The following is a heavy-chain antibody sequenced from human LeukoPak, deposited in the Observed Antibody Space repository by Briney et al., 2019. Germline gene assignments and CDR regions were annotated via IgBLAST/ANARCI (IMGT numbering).Heavy chain of an antibody. CDR3: ARDVPKVGATRVNAFDI. D-gene: IGHD1-26*01. V-gene: IGHV4-39*07. CDR1: GGSISTSGYY. CDR2: IYYSGST. J-gene: IGHJ3*02. Sequence: SETLSLTCTVSGGSISTSGYYWAWIRQPPGTGLEWIGSIYYSGSTNYNPSLKSRVTISVDTSENQFSLKLSSVTAADTAVYYCARDVPKVGATRVNAFDIWGQGTMVTVSS.